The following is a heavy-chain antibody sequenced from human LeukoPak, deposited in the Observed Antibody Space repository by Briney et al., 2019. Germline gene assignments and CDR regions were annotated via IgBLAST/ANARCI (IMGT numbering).Heavy chain of an antibody. Sequence: SETLSLTCTVSGGSISSGDYYWSWIRQPPGKGLEWIGYIYYSGSTYYNPSLKSRVTISVDTSKNQSSLKLSSVTAADTAVYYCARVPPPYYYGSGSQWYFDLWGRGTLVTVSS. V-gene: IGHV4-30-4*01. D-gene: IGHD3-10*01. CDR3: ARVPPPYYYGSGSQWYFDL. J-gene: IGHJ2*01. CDR1: GGSISSGDYY. CDR2: IYYSGST.